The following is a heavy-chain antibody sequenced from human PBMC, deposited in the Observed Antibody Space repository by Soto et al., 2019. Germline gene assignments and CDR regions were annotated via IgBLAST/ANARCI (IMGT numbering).Heavy chain of an antibody. CDR1: GGSFNDYS. CDR2: INHRGNT. V-gene: IGHV4-34*01. D-gene: IGHD1-1*01. Sequence: QVQLQQWGAGLLKPSETLSLTCAVYGGSFNDYSWIWIRQPPGKGLEWIGEINHRGNTNYSPSLKSRVTISVDTSNNQFSLRLSSVTAADTAVYYCARGRTLSGGPPGYWGQGTLVTVSS. J-gene: IGHJ4*02. CDR3: ARGRTLSGGPPGY.